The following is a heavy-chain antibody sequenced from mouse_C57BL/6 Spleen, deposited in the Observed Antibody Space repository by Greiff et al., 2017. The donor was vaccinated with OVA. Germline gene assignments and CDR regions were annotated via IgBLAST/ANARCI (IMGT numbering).Heavy chain of an antibody. CDR3: AREGDSSGYWVAY. CDR1: GYSITSGYY. J-gene: IGHJ3*01. Sequence: VQLQQSGPGLVKPSQSLSLTCSVTGYSITSGYYWNWLRQFPGNKLEWMGYISYDGSNNYNPSLKNRISITRDTSKNQFFLKLNSVTTEDTATYYCAREGDSSGYWVAYWGQGTLVTVSA. D-gene: IGHD3-2*02. CDR2: ISYDGSN. V-gene: IGHV3-6*01.